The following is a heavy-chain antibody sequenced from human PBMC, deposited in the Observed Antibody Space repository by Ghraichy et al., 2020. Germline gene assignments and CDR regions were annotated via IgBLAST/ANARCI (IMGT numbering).Heavy chain of an antibody. CDR3: ARDLGGGWYFDY. CDR2: IKKDGSEK. Sequence: GGSLRLSCAASGFIFSGYWMSWVRQAPGKGLEWVANIKKDGSEKYYVESVKGRFTISRDNAKNSLSLQMNSLRAEDTAVYYCARDLGGGWYFDYWGRGSLVTVSS. D-gene: IGHD6-19*01. V-gene: IGHV3-7*01. CDR1: GFIFSGYW. J-gene: IGHJ4*02.